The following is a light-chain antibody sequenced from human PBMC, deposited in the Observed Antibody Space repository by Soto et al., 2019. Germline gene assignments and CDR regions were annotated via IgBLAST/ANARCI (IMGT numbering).Light chain of an antibody. CDR1: SSDVGGYEY. V-gene: IGLV2-14*01. Sequence: QSVRTQPASVSGSGGQSITISCTGTSSDVGGYEYVSWYQQHPGRAPKLMIYEVSNRPSGVSNRFSGSKSGNTASLTISGIQAVDEADYYCSSYTSSSTLLFGTGTKATV. CDR2: EVS. J-gene: IGLJ1*01. CDR3: SSYTSSSTLL.